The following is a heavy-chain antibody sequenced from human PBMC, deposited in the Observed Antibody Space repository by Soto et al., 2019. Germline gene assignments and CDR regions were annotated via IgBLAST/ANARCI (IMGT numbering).Heavy chain of an antibody. CDR2: ISAHNGNT. J-gene: IGHJ4*02. Sequence: QVHLVQSGAEVKKPGASVKVSCKGSGYTFTSYGVTWVRQAPGQGLEWMGWISAHNGNTDYAQKLQGRVTVTRDTSTSTAYMELRSLRSDDTAVYYCARGRYGDYWGQGALVTVSS. CDR1: GYTFTSYG. CDR3: ARGRYGDY. D-gene: IGHD1-1*01. V-gene: IGHV1-18*01.